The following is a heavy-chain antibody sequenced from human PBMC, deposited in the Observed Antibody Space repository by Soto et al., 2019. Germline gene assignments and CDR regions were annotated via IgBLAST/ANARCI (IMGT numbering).Heavy chain of an antibody. V-gene: IGHV4-59*08. Sequence: PSETLSLTCTVSGGPISSYYWSWIRQPPGKGLEWIGYIYYSGSTNYNPSLKSRVTISVDTSKNQFSLKLSSVTAADTAVYYCAGQLGYCSGGSCYSLPYWFDPWGQGTLVTVSS. CDR3: AGQLGYCSGGSCYSLPYWFDP. J-gene: IGHJ5*02. CDR2: IYYSGST. D-gene: IGHD2-15*01. CDR1: GGPISSYY.